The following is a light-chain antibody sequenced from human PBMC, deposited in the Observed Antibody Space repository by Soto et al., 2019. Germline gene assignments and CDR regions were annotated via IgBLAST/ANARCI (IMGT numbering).Light chain of an antibody. CDR2: GAS. CDR3: QQYGSSPPIT. Sequence: EIVLTQSPGTLSLSPGERATLSCRASQSVSSSYLAWYQQKPGQAPRLLIYGASSRATGIPDRFSGSGSGKDLTNTISRLEPEDFAVYYCQQYGSSPPITFVGGTKVEMK. J-gene: IGKJ4*01. CDR1: QSVSSSY. V-gene: IGKV3-20*01.